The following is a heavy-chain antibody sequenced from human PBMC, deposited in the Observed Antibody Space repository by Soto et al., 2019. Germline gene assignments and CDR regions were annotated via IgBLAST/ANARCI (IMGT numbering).Heavy chain of an antibody. CDR1: GFTFSDYG. CDR3: VKDRSLAVAVLYYFAL. D-gene: IGHD6-19*01. Sequence: PGGSLRLSCSASGFTFSDYGMHWVRQAPGKGLEFVSAILANGGATYYADSVRGRFTISRDNSKNMLFLQMSSLRPDDTAVYYCVKDRSLAVAVLYYFALCGQGTLVTVSS. CDR2: ILANGGAT. J-gene: IGHJ4*02. V-gene: IGHV3-64D*06.